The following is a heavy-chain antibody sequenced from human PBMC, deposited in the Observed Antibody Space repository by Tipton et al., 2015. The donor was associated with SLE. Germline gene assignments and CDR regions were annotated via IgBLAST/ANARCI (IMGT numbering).Heavy chain of an antibody. CDR3: ATQGYYDSSFDY. J-gene: IGHJ4*02. D-gene: IGHD3-16*01. CDR1: GGSISSYY. V-gene: IGHV4-59*08. CDR2: LSYSGST. Sequence: LRLSCTVAGGSISSYYWTWIRQPPGKGLEWIGYLSYSGSTNYNPSLESRVTISVDTSKNQFSLKLSSVTAADTAVYYCATQGYYDSSFDYWGQGTLVTVSS.